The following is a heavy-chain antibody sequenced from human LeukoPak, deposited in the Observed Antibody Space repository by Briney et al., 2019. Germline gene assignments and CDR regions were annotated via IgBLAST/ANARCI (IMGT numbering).Heavy chain of an antibody. CDR1: GFKFSSFS. J-gene: IGHJ4*02. Sequence: GGSLTLSCTVSGFKFSSFSMNWARQAPGKGLEWLSYICSTSSAIYYADSEKRRFPIPRHNAKHSLYLQVDSLRAEDTAIYYCARVIGSYGDSAYGGQGTLVTVFS. V-gene: IGHV3-48*04. CDR3: ARVIGSYGDSAY. CDR2: ICSTSSAI. D-gene: IGHD3-16*01.